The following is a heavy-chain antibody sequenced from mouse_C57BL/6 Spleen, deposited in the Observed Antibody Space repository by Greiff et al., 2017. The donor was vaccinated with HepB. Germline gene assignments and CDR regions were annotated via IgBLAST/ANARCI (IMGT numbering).Heavy chain of an antibody. CDR2: INPSSGYT. D-gene: IGHD2-1*01. Sequence: VQLQQSGAELARPGASVKMSCKASGYTFTSYTMHWVKQRPGQGLEWIGYINPSSGYTKYNQKFKDKATLTADKSSSTAYMQLSSLTSEDSAVYYCARSDYYGNPSNRFDYWGQGTTLTVSS. J-gene: IGHJ2*01. V-gene: IGHV1-4*01. CDR3: ARSDYYGNPSNRFDY. CDR1: GYTFTSYT.